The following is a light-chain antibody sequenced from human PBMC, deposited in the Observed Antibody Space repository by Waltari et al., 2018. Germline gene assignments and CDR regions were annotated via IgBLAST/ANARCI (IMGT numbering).Light chain of an antibody. J-gene: IGKJ3*01. V-gene: IGKV3-11*01. Sequence: EIVLTQSPATLSLSPGERATLSCRASQSVSRFLAWYPQKPGQAPRPIIYDTSTRATGIPDRFSGSGSGTDFTLTISCLEPEDFAVYYCQRRGHWPPDATFGPGTKVEIK. CDR3: QRRGHWPPDAT. CDR1: QSVSRF. CDR2: DTS.